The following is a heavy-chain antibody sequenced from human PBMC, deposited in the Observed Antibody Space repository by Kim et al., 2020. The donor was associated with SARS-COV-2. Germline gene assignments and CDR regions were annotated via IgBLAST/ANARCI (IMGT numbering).Heavy chain of an antibody. V-gene: IGHV4-59*09. J-gene: IGHJ6*02. D-gene: IGHD2-2*01. CDR3: ARGESSYYFYGMDV. Sequence: TPSRRGRLTISVDISKNQFSLKLTSVTAADTAVYYCARGESSYYFYGMDVWGQGTTVTVSS.